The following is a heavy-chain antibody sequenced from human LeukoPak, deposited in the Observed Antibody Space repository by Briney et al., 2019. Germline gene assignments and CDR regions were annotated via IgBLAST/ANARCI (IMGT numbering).Heavy chain of an antibody. D-gene: IGHD1-1*01. CDR3: ARGIQLERRGDWFDP. V-gene: IGHV1-69*02. J-gene: IGHJ5*02. CDR2: IIPILGIT. CDR1: GGTFSSYT. Sequence: SVKVSCKASGGTFSSYTISWVRQAPGQGLEWMGRIIPILGITNYAQKFQGRVTITADKSTSTAYMELSSLRSEDTAVYYCARGIQLERRGDWFDPWGQGTLVTVSS.